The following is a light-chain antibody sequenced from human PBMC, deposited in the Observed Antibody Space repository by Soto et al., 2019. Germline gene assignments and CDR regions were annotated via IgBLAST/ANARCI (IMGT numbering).Light chain of an antibody. CDR2: DVS. V-gene: IGLV2-14*03. J-gene: IGLJ1*01. CDR1: SSDVGGYNY. Sequence: QSVLTQPASVSGSPGQSIAISCTGTSSDVGGYNYVSWYQQHPGKAPKLMIYDVSNRPSGVSKRFSGSKSVNTASLTISGLQAEDEADYYCSSYTSSSTQVLGTGTKLTVL. CDR3: SSYTSSSTQV.